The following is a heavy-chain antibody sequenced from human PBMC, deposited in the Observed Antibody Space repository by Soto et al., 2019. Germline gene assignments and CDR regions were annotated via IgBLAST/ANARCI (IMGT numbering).Heavy chain of an antibody. J-gene: IGHJ4*02. CDR1: GGSFSGYY. D-gene: IGHD3-3*01. CDR2: INHSGST. V-gene: IGHV4-34*01. Sequence: KSSETLSLTCAVYGGSFSGYYWSWIRQPPGKGLEWIGEINHSGSTNYNPSLKSRVTISVDTSKNQFSLKLSSVTAADTAVYYCARGPAYYDFWSGYYLFDYWGQGTLVTVSS. CDR3: ARGPAYYDFWSGYYLFDY.